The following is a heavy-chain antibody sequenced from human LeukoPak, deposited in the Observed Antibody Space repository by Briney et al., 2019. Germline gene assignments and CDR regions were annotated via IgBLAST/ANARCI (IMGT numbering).Heavy chain of an antibody. CDR1: ENTFSSYY. CDR2: IHPSGAGT. Sequence: APVKLCCKPSENTFSSYYIHSLPQAPRQGLKCMGIIHPSGAGTSSAQKFQGRVNLTRDTSTDTIYMELTSLRSEDTAVYYCASSYGPHYDVLTGYSLPNYYFAMDVWGQGTTVTVSS. D-gene: IGHD3-9*01. V-gene: IGHV1-46*01. CDR3: ASSYGPHYDVLTGYSLPNYYFAMDV. J-gene: IGHJ6*02.